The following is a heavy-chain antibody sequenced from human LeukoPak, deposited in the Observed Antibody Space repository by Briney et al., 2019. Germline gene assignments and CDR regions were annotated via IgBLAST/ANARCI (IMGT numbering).Heavy chain of an antibody. V-gene: IGHV3-11*04. CDR2: ISSSGSTI. J-gene: IGHJ4*02. CDR3: ARALNYYDSSGYYPVGY. D-gene: IGHD3-22*01. CDR1: GFTFSDYY. Sequence: GGSLRLSCAASGFTFSDYYMSWIRQAPGKGLEWVSCISSSGSTIYYADSVKGRFTISRDNAKNSLYLQMNSLRAEDTAVYYCARALNYYDSSGYYPVGYWGQGTLVTVSS.